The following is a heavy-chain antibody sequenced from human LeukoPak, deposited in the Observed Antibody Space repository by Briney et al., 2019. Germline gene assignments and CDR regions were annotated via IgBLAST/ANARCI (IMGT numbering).Heavy chain of an antibody. Sequence: GASVKVSCKASGYTFRSYYIHWVRQAPGQGLEWIGFINPSIGRTAYGPRFQGRVTMTSDASTSTVYMELSSLRSEDTAVLFCARGLDYFASGTPWDDAFDIWGQGTMVTVSS. CDR3: ARGLDYFASGTPWDDAFDI. CDR1: GYTFRSYY. V-gene: IGHV1-46*01. CDR2: INPSIGRT. D-gene: IGHD3-10*01. J-gene: IGHJ3*02.